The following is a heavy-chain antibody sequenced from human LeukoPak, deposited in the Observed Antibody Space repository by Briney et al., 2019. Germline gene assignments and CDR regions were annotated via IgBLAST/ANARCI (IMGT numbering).Heavy chain of an antibody. V-gene: IGHV1-18*01. CDR1: GYTFTSYG. J-gene: IGHJ4*02. D-gene: IGHD3-10*01. Sequence: ASVKVSCKASGYTFTSYGISWVRQAPGQGLEWMGWISAYNGNTNYAQKLQGRVTMTTDTSTSTAYMELRSLRSDDTAVYYCARVGYYGSGSYSVFDYWGQGTLVTVSS. CDR2: ISAYNGNT. CDR3: ARVGYYGSGSYSVFDY.